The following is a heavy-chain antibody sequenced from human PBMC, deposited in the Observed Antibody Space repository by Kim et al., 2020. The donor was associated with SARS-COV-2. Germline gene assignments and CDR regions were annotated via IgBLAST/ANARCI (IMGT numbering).Heavy chain of an antibody. V-gene: IGHV3-48*02. J-gene: IGHJ6*02. D-gene: IGHD6-19*01. Sequence: KGRFTISRDNAKNSLYLQMNSLRDEDTAVYYCAREMAVARFYYYYYGMDVWGQGTTVTVSS. CDR3: AREMAVARFYYYYYGMDV.